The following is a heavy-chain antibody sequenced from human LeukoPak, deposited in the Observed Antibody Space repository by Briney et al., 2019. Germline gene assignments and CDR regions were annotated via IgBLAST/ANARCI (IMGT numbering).Heavy chain of an antibody. CDR1: GFTFSSYW. CDR2: IKQDGSEK. D-gene: IGHD1-26*01. CDR3: ARDPEGAITPEN. Sequence: GGSLRLSCAASGFTFSSYWMSWVRQAPGKGVEWVATIKQDGSEKYYVDSVKGRFTISRDNAKNSLYLQMNSLRAEDTAVYYCARDPEGAITPENWGQGTLVTVSS. J-gene: IGHJ4*02. V-gene: IGHV3-7*01.